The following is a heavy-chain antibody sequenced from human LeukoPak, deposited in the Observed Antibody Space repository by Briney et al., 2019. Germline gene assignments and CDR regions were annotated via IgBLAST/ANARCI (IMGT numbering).Heavy chain of an antibody. CDR2: IYYSGST. V-gene: IGHV4-39*01. CDR1: GGSISSSSYY. CDR3: ARGSYDSSGYYYDDAFDI. Sequence: PSETLSLTCTVSGGSISSSSYYWGWIRQPPGKGLEWIGSIYYSGSTYYNPSLKSRVTISVDTSKNQFSLKLISVTAADTAVYYCARGSYDSSGYYYDDAFDIWGQGTMVTVSS. J-gene: IGHJ3*02. D-gene: IGHD3-22*01.